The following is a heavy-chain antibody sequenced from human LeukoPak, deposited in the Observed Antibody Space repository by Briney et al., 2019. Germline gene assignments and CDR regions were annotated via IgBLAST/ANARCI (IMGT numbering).Heavy chain of an antibody. CDR2: INPNSGGT. Sequence: ASVKVSCKASGYTFTGYYMHWVRQAPGQGLEWMGWINPNSGGTNYAQKFQGRVTMTRDTSISTAYMELSRLRSDDTAVYYCARAPGYDSSGPFDYWGQGTLVTVSS. J-gene: IGHJ4*02. D-gene: IGHD3-22*01. V-gene: IGHV1-2*02. CDR3: ARAPGYDSSGPFDY. CDR1: GYTFTGYY.